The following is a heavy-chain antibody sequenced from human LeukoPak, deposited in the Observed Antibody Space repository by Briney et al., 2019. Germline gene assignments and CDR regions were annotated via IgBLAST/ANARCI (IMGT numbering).Heavy chain of an antibody. CDR1: GGSFSGYY. V-gene: IGHV4-34*01. Sequence: SETLSLTCAVYGGSFSGYYWSWIRQPPGKGLEWIGEINHSGSTNYNPSLKSRVTISVDTSKNQFSLKLSSVTAADTAVYYCTRSYYYESSGFTGYGWFDPWGQGTLVTVSS. CDR3: TRSYYYESSGFTGYGWFDP. D-gene: IGHD3-22*01. J-gene: IGHJ5*02. CDR2: INHSGST.